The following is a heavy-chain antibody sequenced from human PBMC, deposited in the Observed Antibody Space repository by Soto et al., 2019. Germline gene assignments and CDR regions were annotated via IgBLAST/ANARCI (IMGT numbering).Heavy chain of an antibody. D-gene: IGHD4-17*01. Sequence: QVQLQESGPGLLKPSETLSLTCSVSGGSVNNRTYYWSWIRQPPGKRLEWIGYVYYSGTTNYNPSLKSRVSISVDTSKNQFSLSLSSLTAADTVLYYCARTTAVPNTLRSRYYFDYWGQGTLVTVSS. V-gene: IGHV4-61*01. CDR3: ARTTAVPNTLRSRYYFDY. J-gene: IGHJ4*02. CDR2: VYYSGTT. CDR1: GGSVNNRTYY.